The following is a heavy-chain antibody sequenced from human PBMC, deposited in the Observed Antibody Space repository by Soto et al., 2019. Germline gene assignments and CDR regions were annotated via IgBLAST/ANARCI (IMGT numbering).Heavy chain of an antibody. J-gene: IGHJ4*02. Sequence: SETLSLTFTVSGGSISSSSYYWGWIRQPPGKGLEWIGSIYYSGSTYYNPSLKSRVTISVDTSKNQFSLKLSSVTAADTAVYYCARTYGSGSYYAEPFDYWGQGTLVTVS. V-gene: IGHV4-39*01. CDR1: GGSISSSSYY. CDR3: ARTYGSGSYYAEPFDY. D-gene: IGHD3-10*01. CDR2: IYYSGST.